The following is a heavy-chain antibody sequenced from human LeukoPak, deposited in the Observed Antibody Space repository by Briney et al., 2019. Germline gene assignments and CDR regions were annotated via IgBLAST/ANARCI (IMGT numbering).Heavy chain of an antibody. Sequence: SETLSLTCTVSGGSISSYYWSWIRQPAGKGLEWIGRIYTSGSTNYNPSLKSRVTMSVDTSKNQFSLKLSSVYAADTAVYYCARASYGSGSYMFDYWGQGTLVTVSS. CDR1: GGSISSYY. CDR3: ARASYGSGSYMFDY. CDR2: IYTSGST. D-gene: IGHD3-10*01. J-gene: IGHJ4*02. V-gene: IGHV4-4*07.